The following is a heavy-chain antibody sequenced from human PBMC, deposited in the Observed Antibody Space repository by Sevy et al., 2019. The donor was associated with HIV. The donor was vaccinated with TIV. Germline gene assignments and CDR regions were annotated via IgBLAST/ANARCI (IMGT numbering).Heavy chain of an antibody. Sequence: GGSLRLSCAASGFTFSSYAMHWVRQAPGKGLEWVAVISYDGSNKYYADSVKGRFTISRDNSKNTLYLQMNSLRAEDSAVYYCARSPSWVLDYWGQGTLVTVSS. CDR3: ARSPSWVLDY. D-gene: IGHD3-10*01. CDR2: ISYDGSNK. CDR1: GFTFSSYA. J-gene: IGHJ4*02. V-gene: IGHV3-30-3*01.